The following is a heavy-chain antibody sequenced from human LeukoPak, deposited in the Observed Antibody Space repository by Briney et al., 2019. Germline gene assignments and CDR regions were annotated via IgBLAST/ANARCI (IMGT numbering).Heavy chain of an antibody. Sequence: SETLSLTCTVSGGSISSYYWSWIRQPPGKGLEWIGYIYYSGSTNYNPSLKSRVTISVDTSKNQFSLKLSSVTAADTAVYYCATRGYSGYDYGFDYWGQGTLVTVSS. CDR1: GGSISSYY. CDR2: IYYSGST. J-gene: IGHJ4*02. CDR3: ATRGYSGYDYGFDY. D-gene: IGHD5-12*01. V-gene: IGHV4-59*12.